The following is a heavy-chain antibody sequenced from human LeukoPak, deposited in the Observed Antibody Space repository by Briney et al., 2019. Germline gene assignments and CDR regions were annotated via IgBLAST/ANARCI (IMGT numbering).Heavy chain of an antibody. CDR3: ARDSRTTGTTSGYFDY. Sequence: GGSLRLSCAASGFSFSSHSLNWVRQGPGEGLERVSSISSSSSDIYYAVSVKGRFTISRDNAKNLLFLQMDSLRAEDTAVYYCARDSRTTGTTSGYFDYWGQGTLVTVSS. CDR2: ISSSSSDI. CDR1: GFSFSSHS. J-gene: IGHJ4*02. D-gene: IGHD1-1*01. V-gene: IGHV3-21*01.